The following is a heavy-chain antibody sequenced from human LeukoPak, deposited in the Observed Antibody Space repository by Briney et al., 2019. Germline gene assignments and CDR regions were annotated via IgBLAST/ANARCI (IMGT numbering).Heavy chain of an antibody. V-gene: IGHV3-53*01. CDR1: GFTVSSNY. J-gene: IGHJ4*02. Sequence: PGGSLRLSCAASGFTVSSNYMSWVRQAPGKGLEWVSVIYSGGSTYYADSVKGRFTISRDNSKNTLYLQMNSLRAEDTAVYYCARVIRDYGSGNDEFDYWGQGILVTVSS. D-gene: IGHD3-10*01. CDR3: ARVIRDYGSGNDEFDY. CDR2: IYSGGST.